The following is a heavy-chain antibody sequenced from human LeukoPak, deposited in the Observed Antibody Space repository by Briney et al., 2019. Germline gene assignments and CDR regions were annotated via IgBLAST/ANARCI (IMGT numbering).Heavy chain of an antibody. Sequence: GASVKVSCKASGGTFSSYAISWVRQAPGQGLEWMGGIIPIFGTANYAQKFQGRVTITTDESTSTAYMELSSLRSEDTAVSYCARPNWNGYFDYWGQGTLVTVSS. CDR1: GGTFSSYA. J-gene: IGHJ4*02. CDR2: IIPIFGTA. V-gene: IGHV1-69*05. CDR3: ARPNWNGYFDY. D-gene: IGHD1-1*01.